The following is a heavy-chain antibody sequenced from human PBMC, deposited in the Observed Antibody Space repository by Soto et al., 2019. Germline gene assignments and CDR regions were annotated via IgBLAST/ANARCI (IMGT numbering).Heavy chain of an antibody. J-gene: IGHJ4*02. V-gene: IGHV5-10-1*01. CDR1: GYSFAGYW. D-gene: IGHD3-22*01. Sequence: GESLKISCKGSGYSFAGYWITWVRQKPGKGLEWMGRIGPSDSQTYYSPSFRGHVTISVTKSITTVFLQWSSLRASDTAMYYCARQIYDSDTGPNFQYYFDSWGQGTPVTVSS. CDR2: IGPSDSQT. CDR3: ARQIYDSDTGPNFQYYFDS.